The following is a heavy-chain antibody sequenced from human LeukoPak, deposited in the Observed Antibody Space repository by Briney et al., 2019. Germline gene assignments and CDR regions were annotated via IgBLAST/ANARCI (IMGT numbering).Heavy chain of an antibody. CDR1: GFTFSSYA. V-gene: IGHV3-30-3*01. CDR3: ARDSGDGYNWPGHFDY. J-gene: IGHJ4*02. CDR2: ISYDGSNE. D-gene: IGHD5-24*01. Sequence: GGSLRLSCAASGFTFSSYAMHWVRQAPGKGLEWVAVISYDGSNEYYADSVKGRFTISRDNSKNTLYLQMNSLRAEDTAVYYCARDSGDGYNWPGHFDYWGQGTLVTVS.